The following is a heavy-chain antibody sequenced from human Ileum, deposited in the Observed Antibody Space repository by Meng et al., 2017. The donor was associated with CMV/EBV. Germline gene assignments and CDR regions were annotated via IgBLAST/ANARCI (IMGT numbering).Heavy chain of an antibody. CDR3: TRSLDY. CDR1: GFSISQYW. V-gene: IGHV3-7*01. Sequence: GESLKISCAASGFSISQYWMDWVRQTPGKGLEWVANIRQDGGEKYYVDSVEGRFTISRDNAKNSLYLQMNSLRAEDTAVYYCTRSLDYWGQGTLVTVSS. J-gene: IGHJ4*02. CDR2: IRQDGGEK.